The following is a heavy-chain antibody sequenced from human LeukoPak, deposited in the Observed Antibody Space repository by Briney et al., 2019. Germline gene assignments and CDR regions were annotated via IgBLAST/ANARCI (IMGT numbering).Heavy chain of an antibody. Sequence: ASVKVSCKASGYSFSAYAMHWVRQAPGQRLEWMGWVHGGNGNTKYSQKFQDRVTITRDTSASIAYMELSSLRSEDTAMYYCARSLYYFDSSGYYYPFNFWGQGTLVTVSP. CDR3: ARSLYYFDSSGYYYPFNF. J-gene: IGHJ4*02. V-gene: IGHV1-3*01. CDR1: GYSFSAYA. CDR2: VHGGNGNT. D-gene: IGHD3-22*01.